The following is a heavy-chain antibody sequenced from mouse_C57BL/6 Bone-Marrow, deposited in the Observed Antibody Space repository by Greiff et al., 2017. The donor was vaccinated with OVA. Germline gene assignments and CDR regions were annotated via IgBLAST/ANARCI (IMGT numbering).Heavy chain of an antibody. CDR1: GYTFTSYW. CDR2: IDPNSGGT. J-gene: IGHJ3*01. D-gene: IGHD2-13*01. V-gene: IGHV1-72*01. Sequence: VQLQQPGAELVKPGASVKLSCKASGYTFTSYWMHWVKQRPGRGLEWIERIDPNSGGTKYNEKFKSKATLTVDKPSSSAYMQLSSLTSEDDAVDNCARVRWGYGDYLLFAYWGQGTLVTVSA. CDR3: ARVRWGYGDYLLFAY.